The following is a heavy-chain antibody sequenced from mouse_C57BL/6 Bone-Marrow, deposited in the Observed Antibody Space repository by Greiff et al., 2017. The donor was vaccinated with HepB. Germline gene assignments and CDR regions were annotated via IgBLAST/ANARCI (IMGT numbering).Heavy chain of an antibody. CDR2: INPYNGGT. Sequence: SGPVLVKPGASVKMSCKASGYTFTDYYMNWVKQSHGKSLEWIGVINPYNGGTSYNQKFKGKATLTVDKSSSTAYMELNSLTSEDSAVYYCARRGFFDYWGQGTTLTVSS. CDR1: GYTFTDYY. V-gene: IGHV1-19*01. J-gene: IGHJ2*01. CDR3: ARRGFFDY.